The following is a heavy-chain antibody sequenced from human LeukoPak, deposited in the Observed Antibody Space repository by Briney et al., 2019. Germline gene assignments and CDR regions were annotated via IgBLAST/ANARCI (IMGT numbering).Heavy chain of an antibody. V-gene: IGHV1-18*01. Sequence: GASVKVSCKASGHTLTSYGISWVRQAPGQGLEWMGWISAYNGNTNYAQKLQGRVTMTTDTSTSTAYMELRSLRSDDTAVYYCARDGGANWGFPFDYWGQGTLVTVSS. CDR3: ARDGGANWGFPFDY. CDR2: ISAYNGNT. D-gene: IGHD7-27*01. CDR1: GHTLTSYG. J-gene: IGHJ4*02.